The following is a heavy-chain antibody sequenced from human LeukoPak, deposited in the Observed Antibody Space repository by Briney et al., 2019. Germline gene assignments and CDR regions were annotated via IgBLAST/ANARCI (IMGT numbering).Heavy chain of an antibody. CDR1: RFTFSNFD. CDR2: IRFDGSNE. CDR3: ARQIGVSIDY. D-gene: IGHD5/OR15-5a*01. J-gene: IGHJ4*02. Sequence: GGSLRLSCAASRFTFSNFDRHWVRQAPGKGLEWVTFIRFDGSNEYYADSVRGRFTISRDNSKNTLYLQMSSLRPEDTAVYYCARQIGVSIDYWGQGTLVTVSS. V-gene: IGHV3-30*02.